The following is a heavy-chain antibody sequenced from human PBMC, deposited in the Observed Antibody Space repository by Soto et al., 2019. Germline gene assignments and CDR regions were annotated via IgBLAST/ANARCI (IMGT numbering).Heavy chain of an antibody. CDR1: GYTFTTHA. V-gene: IGHV1-3*01. Sequence: ASVKVSCKASGYTFTTHAMHWVRQAPGQSLEWMGWINGGTGQTKYSQKFQGRVTITRDTSASTAYMELSSLRSEDTAVYYCARRRIGGWFDPWGQGTLVTVSS. CDR3: ARRRIGGWFDP. D-gene: IGHD2-15*01. CDR2: INGGTGQT. J-gene: IGHJ5*02.